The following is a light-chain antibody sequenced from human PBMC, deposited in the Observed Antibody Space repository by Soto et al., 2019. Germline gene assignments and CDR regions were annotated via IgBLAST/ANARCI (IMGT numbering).Light chain of an antibody. CDR1: QDISNY. J-gene: IGKJ1*01. CDR2: DAS. Sequence: DVQMTQSPSSLSASVGDRVTITCRASQDISNYLAWFQQKPGKVPKRLIYDASSLQRGVPSRFSGSGSGTDFTLTISSLQPEDFATYYCLQHNNYPWTFGQGTKVDNK. V-gene: IGKV1-17*03. CDR3: LQHNNYPWT.